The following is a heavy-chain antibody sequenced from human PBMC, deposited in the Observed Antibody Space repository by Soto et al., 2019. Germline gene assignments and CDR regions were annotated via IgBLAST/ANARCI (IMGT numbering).Heavy chain of an antibody. J-gene: IGHJ3*02. Sequence: SETLSLTCTVSGGSISSYYWSWIRQPPGKGLEWIGYIYYSGSTNYNPSLKSRVTISVDTSKNQFSLKLSSVTAADTAVYYCARGVTYYDFWSGYYRRDAFDIWGQGTMVTVSS. CDR2: IYYSGST. CDR3: ARGVTYYDFWSGYYRRDAFDI. V-gene: IGHV4-59*01. CDR1: GGSISSYY. D-gene: IGHD3-3*01.